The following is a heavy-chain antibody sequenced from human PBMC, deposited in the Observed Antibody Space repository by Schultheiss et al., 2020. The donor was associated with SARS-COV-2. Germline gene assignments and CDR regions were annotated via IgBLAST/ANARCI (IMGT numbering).Heavy chain of an antibody. CDR3: AGLSGWDDAFDI. D-gene: IGHD6-19*01. CDR1: GYTFTGYY. V-gene: IGHV1-2*02. CDR2: INPNSGGT. J-gene: IGHJ3*02. Sequence: ASVKVSCKASGYTFTGYYMHWVRQAPGQGLEWMGWINPNSGGTNYAQKLQGRVTMTTDTSTSTAYMELRSLRSDDTAVYYCAGLSGWDDAFDIWGQGTMVTVSS.